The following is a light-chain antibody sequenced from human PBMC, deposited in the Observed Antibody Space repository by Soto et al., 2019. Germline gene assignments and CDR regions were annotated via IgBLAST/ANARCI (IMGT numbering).Light chain of an antibody. V-gene: IGKV1-39*01. J-gene: IGKJ3*01. Sequence: DIQMTQSPSSLSASVGDRVTITCRASQSISSYLKWYQQKPGKAPKLLIYAASSLHSGVQSRSSGSGSGTHFNLTINSLQPEDFATYYCQQKDTFGTGTKVDIK. CDR1: QSISSY. CDR2: AAS. CDR3: QQKDT.